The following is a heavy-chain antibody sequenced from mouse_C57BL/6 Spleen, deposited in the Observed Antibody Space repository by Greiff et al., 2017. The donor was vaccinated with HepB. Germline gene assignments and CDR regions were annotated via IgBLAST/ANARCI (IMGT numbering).Heavy chain of an antibody. CDR2: IDPETGGT. J-gene: IGHJ3*01. CDR3: TRSDYGNSWFAY. V-gene: IGHV1-15*01. CDR1: GYTFTDYE. Sequence: VNVVESGAELVRPGASVTLSCKASGYTFTDYEMHWVKQTPVHGLEWIGAIDPETGGTAYNQKFKGKAILTADKSSSTAYMELRSLTSEDSAVYYCTRSDYGNSWFAYWGQGTLVTVSA. D-gene: IGHD2-1*01.